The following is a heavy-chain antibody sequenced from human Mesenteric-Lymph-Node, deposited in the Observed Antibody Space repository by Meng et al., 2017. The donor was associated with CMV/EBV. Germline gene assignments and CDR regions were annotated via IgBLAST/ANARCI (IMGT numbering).Heavy chain of an antibody. Sequence: GESLKISCAASGFTFSIYSMHWVRQAPGKGLEWVAVISYDGSNKFYADSVKGRFTISRDNSKNTLYLQMNNLRPEDTALYFCAKDSGVETYYLDYWGQGTLVTVSS. CDR1: GFTFSIYS. CDR2: ISYDGSNK. V-gene: IGHV3-30-3*01. D-gene: IGHD3-3*01. J-gene: IGHJ4*02. CDR3: AKDSGVETYYLDY.